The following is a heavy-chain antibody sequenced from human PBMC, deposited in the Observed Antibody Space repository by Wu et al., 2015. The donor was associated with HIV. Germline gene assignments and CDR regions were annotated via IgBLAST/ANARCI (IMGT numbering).Heavy chain of an antibody. CDR3: AGVCSSTSCPSGDAFDI. J-gene: IGHJ3*02. CDR1: GGTFSSYA. Sequence: QVQLVQSGAEVKKPGSSVKVSCKASGGTFSSYAISWVRQAPGQGLEWMGGIIPIFGTANYAQKFQGRVTITTDESTSTAYMELSSLRSEDTAVYYCAGVCSSTSCPSGDAFDIWGQGTMVTVSS. CDR2: IIPIFGTA. V-gene: IGHV1-69*05. D-gene: IGHD2-2*01.